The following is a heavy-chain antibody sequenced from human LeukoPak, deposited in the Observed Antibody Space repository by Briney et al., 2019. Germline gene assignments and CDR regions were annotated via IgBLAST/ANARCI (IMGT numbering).Heavy chain of an antibody. V-gene: IGHV3-30*18. CDR3: AKDIDPNCGGDCYSVGVY. J-gene: IGHJ4*02. CDR1: GFTFSSYG. Sequence: PGGSLRLSCAASGFTFSSYGMHWVRQAPGKGLEWVAVISYDGSNKYYADSVKGRFTISRDNSKNTLYLQMNSLRAEDTSVSYCAKDIDPNCGGDCYSVGVYWGQGTLVTVSS. CDR2: ISYDGSNK. D-gene: IGHD2-21*02.